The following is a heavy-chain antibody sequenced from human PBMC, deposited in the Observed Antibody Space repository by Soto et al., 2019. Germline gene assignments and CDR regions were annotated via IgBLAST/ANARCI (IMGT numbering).Heavy chain of an antibody. Sequence: QVQLVQSGAEVKKPGSSVKVSCKDSGGTFSSYAISWVRQAPGQGLGWMGGIIPIFGTANYAQKFQGRVTITADESTSTAYMELSSLRSEDTAVYYCARARQGSCSGGSCYSSDVWGQGTTVTVSS. D-gene: IGHD2-15*01. CDR1: GGTFSSYA. V-gene: IGHV1-69*01. CDR3: ARARQGSCSGGSCYSSDV. CDR2: IIPIFGTA. J-gene: IGHJ6*02.